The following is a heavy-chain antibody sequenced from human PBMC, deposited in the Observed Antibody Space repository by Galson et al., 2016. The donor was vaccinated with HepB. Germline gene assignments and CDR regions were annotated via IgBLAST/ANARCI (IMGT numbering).Heavy chain of an antibody. V-gene: IGHV3-21*01. Sequence: SLRLSCAASGFTFSNYSMNWVRQAPGKGLEWVSSISSSDSYIYYADSAKGRFTISRDNAKNSLYLQMNSLRAEDTAVYYCATLGGRFSERFYYYYGMDVWGQGTTVTVSS. CDR1: GFTFSNYS. CDR3: ATLGGRFSERFYYYYGMDV. J-gene: IGHJ6*02. D-gene: IGHD3-3*01. CDR2: ISSSDSYI.